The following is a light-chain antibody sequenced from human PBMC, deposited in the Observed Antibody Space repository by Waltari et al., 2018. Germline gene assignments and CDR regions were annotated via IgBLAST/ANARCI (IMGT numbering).Light chain of an antibody. J-gene: IGLJ3*02. V-gene: IGLV1-44*01. CDR3: AAWDDSLIGPV. CDR1: SSNIGTNT. CDR2: SNN. Sequence: QSVLTQPPSASGTPGQRVTMSCSGGSSNIGTNTVNWYQQLPGTAPKLLTYSNNQLPSGVPDRFSGSRSGTSASLAISGLQSEDEAIYYCAAWDDSLIGPVFGGGTRLTVL.